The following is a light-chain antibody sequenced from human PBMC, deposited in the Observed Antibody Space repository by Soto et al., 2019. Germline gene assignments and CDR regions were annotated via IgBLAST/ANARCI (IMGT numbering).Light chain of an antibody. J-gene: IGKJ1*01. CDR2: AAS. V-gene: IGKV1-27*01. CDR3: QQYNNAPRT. Sequence: DIQMTQSPASLSASVGDTVTITCRASQGLSNYLAWYQQKPGQVPNLLIYAASTLQSGVPSRFSGSGSGTEFTLTISSLRSEDVAPYYCQQYNNAPRTFGQGTKVEI. CDR1: QGLSNY.